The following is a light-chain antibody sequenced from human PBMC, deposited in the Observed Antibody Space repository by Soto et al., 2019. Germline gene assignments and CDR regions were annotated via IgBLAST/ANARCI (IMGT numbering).Light chain of an antibody. CDR1: QGISNY. Sequence: DIQMTQSPSSLSASVGDRVTITCRASQGISNYLAWYQQKPGKDPKLLIYAASTLQSRVPSRFSGSGSGTDFTLTISSVHPEDVATYYCQNYNSAPWTFGQGTKVEIK. V-gene: IGKV1-27*01. J-gene: IGKJ1*01. CDR3: QNYNSAPWT. CDR2: AAS.